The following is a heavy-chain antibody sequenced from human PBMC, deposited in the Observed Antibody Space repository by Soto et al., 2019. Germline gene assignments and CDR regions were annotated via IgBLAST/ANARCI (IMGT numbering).Heavy chain of an antibody. V-gene: IGHV1-2*02. CDR3: ASVAVTGTAGLDF. D-gene: IGHD6-19*01. Sequence: ASVKVSCKASGYTFSGFYMHWVRQAPGQGREWVGWINPNRGGTKSAEKFQGRGTRTRDTSISTAYMELSRLTSNDTAVYYCASVAVTGTAGLDFWGQGTQVTVSS. CDR2: INPNRGGT. CDR1: GYTFSGFY. J-gene: IGHJ4*02.